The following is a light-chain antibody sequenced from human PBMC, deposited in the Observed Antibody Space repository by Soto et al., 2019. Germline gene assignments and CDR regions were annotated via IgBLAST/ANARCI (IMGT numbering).Light chain of an antibody. V-gene: IGLV2-8*01. CDR2: DVS. Sequence: QSVLTQPPSASGSPGQSVAISCTGTSSDVGGYDYVSWYQQHPGKAPKLMIYDVSKRPSGVPDRFSGSKSGNTASLTVSWLQAEDEADYYCSSYAGTHIVFGTGTKVTVL. CDR3: SSYAGTHIV. J-gene: IGLJ1*01. CDR1: SSDVGGYDY.